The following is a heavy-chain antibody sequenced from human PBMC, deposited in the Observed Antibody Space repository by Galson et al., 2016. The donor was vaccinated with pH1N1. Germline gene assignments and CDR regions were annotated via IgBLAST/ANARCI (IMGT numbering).Heavy chain of an antibody. V-gene: IGHV5-51*03. Sequence: SGAEVKKPGESLKISCKASGYRFTNYWIAWVRQVPGKGLEWVGVVNPGGSTIRYSPPFQGQVTTSSDKSINTAYLQWVSLKASDTATYYCARQYDFGDYRGNAFDIWGLGTMVIVSS. CDR2: VNPGGSTI. D-gene: IGHD4-17*01. CDR1: GYRFTNYW. CDR3: ARQYDFGDYRGNAFDI. J-gene: IGHJ3*02.